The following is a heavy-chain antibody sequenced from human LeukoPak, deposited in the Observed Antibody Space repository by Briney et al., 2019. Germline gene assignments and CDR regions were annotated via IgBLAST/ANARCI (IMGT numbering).Heavy chain of an antibody. CDR2: ISSSSSYI. CDR1: GFTFSSYS. D-gene: IGHD3-3*01. CDR3: ARRKKGGFLYDFWSGYPGPFDY. V-gene: IGHV3-21*01. Sequence: GGSLRLSCAASGFTFSSYSMNWVRQAPGKGLEWVSSISSSSSYIYYADSVKGRFTISRDNAKNSLYLQMNSLRAEDTAVYYCARRKKGGFLYDFWSGYPGPFDYWGQGTLVTVSS. J-gene: IGHJ4*02.